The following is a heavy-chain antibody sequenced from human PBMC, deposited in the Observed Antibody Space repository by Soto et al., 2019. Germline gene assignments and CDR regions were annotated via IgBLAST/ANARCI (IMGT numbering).Heavy chain of an antibody. CDR2: ISSDGSNK. J-gene: IGHJ5*02. Sequence: QVQLVESGGGVVQPGRSLRLSCAASGFTFSSYVIHWVRQAPGTGLEWVAVISSDGSNKDYADSVKGRFTISRDNSKNTLYLEMNSLRVEDTAVYYCAKDGTVVGYNWFDPWGQRTLVTVSS. V-gene: IGHV3-30*18. CDR3: AKDGTVVGYNWFDP. D-gene: IGHD2-2*01. CDR1: GFTFSSYV.